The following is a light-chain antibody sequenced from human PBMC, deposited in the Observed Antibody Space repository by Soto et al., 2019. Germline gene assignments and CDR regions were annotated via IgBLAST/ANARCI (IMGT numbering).Light chain of an antibody. CDR1: SSNIGAGYD. Sequence: QSVLTQPPSVSGAPGQRVTISCTGSSSNIGAGYDVHWYQQFPGTAPKLLIYGNSNRPSGVPDRFSGSKSGTSASLAINGLQAEDEADYYCQSYDSSLSGYVFGTGTKLTVL. J-gene: IGLJ1*01. V-gene: IGLV1-40*01. CDR2: GNS. CDR3: QSYDSSLSGYV.